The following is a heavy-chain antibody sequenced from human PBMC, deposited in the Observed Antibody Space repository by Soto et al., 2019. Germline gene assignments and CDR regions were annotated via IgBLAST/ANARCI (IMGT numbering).Heavy chain of an antibody. D-gene: IGHD3-16*01. CDR1: GYTFTSYY. J-gene: IGHJ4*02. Sequence: ASVKVSCKASGYTFTSYYMHWVRQAPGQGLEWMGIINPSGGSTSYAQKFQGRVTMTRDTSTSTVYMELSSLRSEDTAVYYCARDQEREGDLPPLLAYWGQGTLVTVSS. CDR3: ARDQEREGDLPPLLAY. CDR2: INPSGGST. V-gene: IGHV1-46*01.